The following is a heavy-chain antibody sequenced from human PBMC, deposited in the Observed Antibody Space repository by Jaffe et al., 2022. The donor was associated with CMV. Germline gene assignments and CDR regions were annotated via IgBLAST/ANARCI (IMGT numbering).Heavy chain of an antibody. J-gene: IGHJ6*02. CDR3: AKGGRPSPLSPWGQANYGMDV. Sequence: EVQLLESGGGLVQPGGSLRLSCAASGFTFSSYAMSWVRQAPGKGLEWVSAISGSGGSTYYADSVKGRFTISRDNSKNTLYLQMNSLRAEDTAVYYCAKGGRPSPLSPWGQANYGMDVWGQGTTVTVSS. CDR1: GFTFSSYA. V-gene: IGHV3-23*01. CDR2: ISGSGGST. D-gene: IGHD7-27*01.